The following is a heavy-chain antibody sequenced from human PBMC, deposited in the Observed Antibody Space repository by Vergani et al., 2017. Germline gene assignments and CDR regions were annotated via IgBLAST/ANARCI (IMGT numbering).Heavy chain of an antibody. J-gene: IGHJ4*02. Sequence: QITLKESGPTLVKPTQTLTLTCTFSGFSLSTSGVGVGWIRQPPGKALEWLALIYWDDDKRYSPSLKSRLTITKDTSKNQVVLTMTNMDPVDTATYYCAHSGIGVVPAAVEGFDYWGQGTLVTVSS. CDR2: IYWDDDK. CDR1: GFSLSTSGVG. D-gene: IGHD2-2*01. V-gene: IGHV2-5*02. CDR3: AHSGIGVVPAAVEGFDY.